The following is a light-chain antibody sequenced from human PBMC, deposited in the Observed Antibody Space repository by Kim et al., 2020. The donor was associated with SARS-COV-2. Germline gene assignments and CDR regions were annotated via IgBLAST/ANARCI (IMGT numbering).Light chain of an antibody. J-gene: IGLJ3*02. CDR1: GRRSYY. CDR3: NSRDSSGNHWV. V-gene: IGLV3-19*01. Sequence: ALGQTGRITWQGGGRRSYYASWYQKKPEQAPVLVIYGKNNRPSGMPDRFSGSSSGNTASLTITGAQAEDEADYYCNSRDSSGNHWVFGGGTQLTVL. CDR2: GKN.